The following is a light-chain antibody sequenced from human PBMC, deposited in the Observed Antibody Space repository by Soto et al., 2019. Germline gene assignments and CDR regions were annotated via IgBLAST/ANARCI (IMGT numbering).Light chain of an antibody. Sequence: DIQMTQSPSSLSASVGDRVTITCRASQSISSYLSWYQQKPGKAPKLVISDAFSLQSGVPSRFSGSGSGTDFTLTISSLQPEDFATYYCLQSYRAPLTFGGGTKVETK. CDR1: QSISSY. CDR2: DAF. CDR3: LQSYRAPLT. V-gene: IGKV1-39*01. J-gene: IGKJ4*01.